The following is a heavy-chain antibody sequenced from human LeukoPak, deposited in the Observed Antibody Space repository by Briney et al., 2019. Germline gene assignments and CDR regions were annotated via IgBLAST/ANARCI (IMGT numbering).Heavy chain of an antibody. Sequence: GGSLRLSCAASGFTFSSHSMNWVRQAPGKGLEWVSSISPSGNYIYYAGSVEGRFTIYRDNAQNELYLQMNSLRAEDTAVYYCARDLSSSTSCYSYWGQGTLVTVSS. J-gene: IGHJ4*02. CDR1: GFTFSSHS. V-gene: IGHV3-21*01. D-gene: IGHD2-2*01. CDR2: ISPSGNYI. CDR3: ARDLSSSTSCYSY.